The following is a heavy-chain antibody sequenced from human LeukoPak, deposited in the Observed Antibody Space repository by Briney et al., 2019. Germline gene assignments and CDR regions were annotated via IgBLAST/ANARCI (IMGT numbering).Heavy chain of an antibody. D-gene: IGHD6-6*01. J-gene: IGHJ6*03. CDR3: AMSIAAPRAYYYYMDV. CDR2: ISGSGGST. Sequence: GGSLRLSCAASGFTFSSYAMSWVRQAPGKGLEWVSAISGSGGSTYYADSVKGRFTISRDNSKNTLYLQMNSLRAEDTAVYYCAMSIAAPRAYYYYMDVWGKGTTVTVSS. V-gene: IGHV3-23*01. CDR1: GFTFSSYA.